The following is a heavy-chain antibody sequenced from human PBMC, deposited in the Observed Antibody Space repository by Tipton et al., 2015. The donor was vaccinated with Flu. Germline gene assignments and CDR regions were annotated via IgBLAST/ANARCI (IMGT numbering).Heavy chain of an antibody. CDR1: GGAISSSGYY. V-gene: IGHV4-39*07. CDR3: ARSVVITVPDY. CDR2: ISYSGST. D-gene: IGHD3-22*01. J-gene: IGHJ4*02. Sequence: GLVKPSATLSLTCSVSGGAISSSGYYWGWIRQPPGKTLEWIGSISYSGSTYYNPSLTGRVTISGDTSKNQFSLRLSSVTAADTAFYYCARSVVITVPDYWGQGTLVTVSS.